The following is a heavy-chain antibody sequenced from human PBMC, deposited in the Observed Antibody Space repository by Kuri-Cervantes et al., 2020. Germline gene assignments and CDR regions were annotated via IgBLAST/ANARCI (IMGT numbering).Heavy chain of an antibody. CDR1: GFAFSSYV. CDR2: ISGSGGST. V-gene: IGHV3-23*01. CDR3: AKATYYGSGSPNRHFDY. Sequence: GGSLRLSCAASGFAFSSYVLHWVRRAPGKGPEWVSAISGSGGSTYYADSVKGRFTISRDNSKNTLYLQMNSLRAEDTAVYYCAKATYYGSGSPNRHFDYWGQGTLVTVSS. J-gene: IGHJ4*02. D-gene: IGHD3-10*01.